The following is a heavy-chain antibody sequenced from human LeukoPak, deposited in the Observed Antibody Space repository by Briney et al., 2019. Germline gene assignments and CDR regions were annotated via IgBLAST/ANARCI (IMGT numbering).Heavy chain of an antibody. CDR3: AKASVAIPQYCNS. V-gene: IGHV3-23*01. CDR2: ISGTGSST. Sequence: GGSLRLSCEASGFTFGNYAMNWVRQAPGKGLEWVSTISGTGSSTYYADSAKGRFTISRDNSQDTLFLQLNSLTAADTAMYFCAKASVAIPQYCNSWGQGTLVTVSS. J-gene: IGHJ5*02. D-gene: IGHD2-2*02. CDR1: GFTFGNYA.